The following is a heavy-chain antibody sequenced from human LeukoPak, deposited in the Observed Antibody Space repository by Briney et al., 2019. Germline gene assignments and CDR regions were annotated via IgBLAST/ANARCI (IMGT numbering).Heavy chain of an antibody. D-gene: IGHD4-17*01. J-gene: IGHJ4*02. CDR1: GGSISSSSYY. CDR2: IDHSGTT. CDR3: ARLKATVSIHAYFDS. V-gene: IGHV4-61*01. Sequence: SETLSLTCTVSGGSISSSSYYWTWIRQPPGKGLEWIGYIDHSGTTNYNPSLKSRVSISSDTSKNQFSLELSSVTAADTAVYYCARLKATVSIHAYFDSWGQGTLVTVSS.